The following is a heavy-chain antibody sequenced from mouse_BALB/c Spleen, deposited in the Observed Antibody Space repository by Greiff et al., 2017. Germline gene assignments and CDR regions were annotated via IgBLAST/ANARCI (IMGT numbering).Heavy chain of an antibody. Sequence: EVQLVESGGGLVQPGGSRKLSCAASGFTFSSFGMHWVRQAPEKGLEWVAYISSGSSTIYYADTVKGRFTISRDNPKNTLFLQMTSLRSEDTAMYYCARSYYRYDDWFAYWGQGTLVTVSA. D-gene: IGHD2-14*01. J-gene: IGHJ3*01. CDR3: ARSYYRYDDWFAY. CDR2: ISSGSSTI. CDR1: GFTFSSFG. V-gene: IGHV5-17*02.